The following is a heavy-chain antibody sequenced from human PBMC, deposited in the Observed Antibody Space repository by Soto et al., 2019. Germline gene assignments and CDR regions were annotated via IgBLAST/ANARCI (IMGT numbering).Heavy chain of an antibody. J-gene: IGHJ4*02. CDR3: ARGPGYIDGWRTFDF. CDR2: TYYNGDT. V-gene: IGHV4-61*08. CDR1: RDSFIGAAYY. Sequence: SANQSPTCAGSRDSFIGAAYYSGWIRQPLGKVQEWIGYTYYNGDTKYTPALKSRVTMSVDTSKNQFSLRLSSVTAADTAVYFCARGPGYIDGWRTFDFWGRGILV. D-gene: IGHD6-19*01.